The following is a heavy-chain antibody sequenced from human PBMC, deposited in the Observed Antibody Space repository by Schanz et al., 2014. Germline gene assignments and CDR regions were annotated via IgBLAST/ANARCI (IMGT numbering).Heavy chain of an antibody. CDR2: MSGSGSTA. V-gene: IGHV3-23*01. CDR1: GFTFFGSFA. CDR3: ASGGYCTNGVCNGGRNWFDP. Sequence: EVQLLESGGGLVQPGGSLRLSCVASGFTFFGSFAMSWVRQAPGKGLEWVSGMSGSGSTADYADSVKGRFTISRDNAKNALYLQMNSLRAEDTGVYYCASGGYCTNGVCNGGRNWFDPWGQGTLVTVSS. J-gene: IGHJ5*02. D-gene: IGHD2-8*01.